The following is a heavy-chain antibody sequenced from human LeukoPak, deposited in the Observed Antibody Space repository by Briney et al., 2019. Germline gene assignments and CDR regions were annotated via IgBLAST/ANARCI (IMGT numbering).Heavy chain of an antibody. J-gene: IGHJ6*03. CDR2: IDYSGRT. D-gene: IGHD6-19*01. Sequence: SETLSLTCTVSGGSTDSYYYWSWIRQPPGKGLEWIGYIDYSGRTKYNPSLQSRVTISVDTSKTQFSLRLGSVTAADTAVYYCARDGSSYVDGRYYYYMDVWGKGTTDTVSS. V-gene: IGHV4-59*12. CDR3: ARDGSSYVDGRYYYYMDV. CDR1: GGSTDSYYY.